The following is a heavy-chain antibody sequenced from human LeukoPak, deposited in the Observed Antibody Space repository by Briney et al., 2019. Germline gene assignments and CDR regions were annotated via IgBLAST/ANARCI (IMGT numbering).Heavy chain of an antibody. V-gene: IGHV4-34*01. J-gene: IGHJ4*02. Sequence: SETLSLTCAVYGGSFSGYYWSRIRQPPGKGLEWIGEINHSGSTNYNPSLKSRVTISVDTSKNQFSLKLSSVTAADTAVYYCARLSYCGGDCYSTFDYWGQGTLVTVSS. CDR3: ARLSYCGGDCYSTFDY. D-gene: IGHD2-21*02. CDR1: GGSFSGYY. CDR2: INHSGST.